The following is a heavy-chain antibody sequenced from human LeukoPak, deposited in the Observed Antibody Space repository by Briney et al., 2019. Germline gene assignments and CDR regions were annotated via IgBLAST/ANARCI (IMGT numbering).Heavy chain of an antibody. V-gene: IGHV3-9*01. CDR2: ISWNTGTI. J-gene: IGHJ4*02. Sequence: YLRLSCIASRCSFDDYAVYWVRQAPGKGLEWVSVISWNTGTIGYADSEKGRFTISRDNAKKSLYLQMNSLGVGDTALYYCAKASRTGYYQPFDYWGQGTLVTVSS. D-gene: IGHD3-22*01. CDR1: RCSFDDYA. CDR3: AKASRTGYYQPFDY.